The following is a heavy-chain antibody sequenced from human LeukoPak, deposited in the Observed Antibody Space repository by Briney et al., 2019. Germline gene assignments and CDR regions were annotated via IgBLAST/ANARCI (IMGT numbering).Heavy chain of an antibody. J-gene: IGHJ4*02. CDR3: ARDQGGY. CDR2: IYSGGST. D-gene: IGHD3-16*01. Sequence: GGTLRLSCAASGFTLSSNYMSWVRQAPGKGLEWGSVIYSGGSTYYADSVKGRFTISRDNSKNTLYLQMNSLRAEDTAVYYCARDQGGYWGQGTLVTVSS. CDR1: GFTLSSNY. V-gene: IGHV3-66*01.